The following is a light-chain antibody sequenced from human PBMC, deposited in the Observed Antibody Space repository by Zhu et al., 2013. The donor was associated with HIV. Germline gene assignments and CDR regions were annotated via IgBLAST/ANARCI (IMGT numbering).Light chain of an antibody. CDR2: DAS. CDR3: QQRSKWPPFT. Sequence: EIVLTQSPATLSLSPGERATLSCRASHSVGSDLAWYQHKPGQAPRLLIHDASNRATDIPARFSGSGSGTDFTLTITSLESEDFTVYYCQQRSKWPPFTFGQGTKLEIK. CDR1: HSVGSD. V-gene: IGKV3-11*01. J-gene: IGKJ2*01.